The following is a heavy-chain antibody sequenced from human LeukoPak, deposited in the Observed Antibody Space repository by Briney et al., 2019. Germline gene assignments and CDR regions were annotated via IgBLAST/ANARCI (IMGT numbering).Heavy chain of an antibody. CDR1: GGSFSGYY. V-gene: IGHV4-34*01. Sequence: TSETLSLTCAVYGGSFSGYYWSWIRQPPGKGLEWIGEINHSGSTNYNPSLKSRVTISLDTSNNQFSLKLSFVTAADTAVYYCATEPGYCSGGSCYGGWFDPWGQGTLVTVSS. CDR3: ATEPGYCSGGSCYGGWFDP. D-gene: IGHD2-15*01. CDR2: INHSGST. J-gene: IGHJ5*02.